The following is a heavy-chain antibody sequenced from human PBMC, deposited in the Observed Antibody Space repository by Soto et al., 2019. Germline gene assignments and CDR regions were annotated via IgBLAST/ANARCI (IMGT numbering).Heavy chain of an antibody. D-gene: IGHD6-19*01. J-gene: IGHJ5*02. CDR1: GFTFSSYG. V-gene: IGHV3-33*01. CDR2: IWYDGSNK. CDR3: ARSSGWFSLNNWFDP. Sequence: QVQLVESGGGVVQPGRSLRLSCAASGFTFSSYGMHWVRQAPGKGLEWVAVIWYDGSNKYYADSVKGRFTISRDNSKNTLYLQMNSLSAEDTAVYYCARSSGWFSLNNWFDPWGQGTLVTVSS.